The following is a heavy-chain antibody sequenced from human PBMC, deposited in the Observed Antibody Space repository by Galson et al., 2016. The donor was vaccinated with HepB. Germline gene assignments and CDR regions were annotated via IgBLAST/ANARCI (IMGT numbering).Heavy chain of an antibody. CDR3: AGWYLGYRFYGMDV. V-gene: IGHV3-21*01. Sequence: SLRLSCAASGFTFSSYSMNWVRQAPGKGLEWVSSIGSNNRYIYYADSVRGRFTISRDNAKRSLYLQINSLRAEDTAVYYCAGWYLGYRFYGMDVWGQGTTVTVSS. J-gene: IGHJ6*02. CDR1: GFTFSSYS. CDR2: IGSNNRYI. D-gene: IGHD6-19*01.